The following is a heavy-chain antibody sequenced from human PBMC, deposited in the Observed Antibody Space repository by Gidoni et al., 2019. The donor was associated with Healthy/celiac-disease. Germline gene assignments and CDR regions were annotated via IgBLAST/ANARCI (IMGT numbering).Heavy chain of an antibody. CDR1: GYTFTSYG. V-gene: IGHV1-18*01. D-gene: IGHD6-13*01. J-gene: IGHJ6*02. Sequence: QVQLVQSGAEVKKPGASVKVSCKASGYTFTSYGIGWVRQAPGQGLEWMGWIGAYKGNKSYAQKRKGGVTMTTDTATSTADMEMRSLRSDDTAVYYCARDSKLARPGSNSWYYYGMDVWGQGTTVTVSS. CDR2: IGAYKGNK. CDR3: ARDSKLARPGSNSWYYYGMDV.